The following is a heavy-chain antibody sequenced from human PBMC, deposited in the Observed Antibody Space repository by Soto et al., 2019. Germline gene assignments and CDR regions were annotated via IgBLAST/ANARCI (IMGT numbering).Heavy chain of an antibody. J-gene: IGHJ5*02. V-gene: IGHV3-30*18. CDR1: GFTFSNFG. CDR3: VKGSDVDRQELDR. CDR2: ISSDGGDK. Sequence: QVQLVESGGGVVQTGRSPRLSCAASGFTFSNFGMHWVRQAPGKWLAWVAAISSDGGDKYYSHSVKDRFTVSRDNSRNTLFLQMNSLRVEDTAVYYCVKGSDVDRQELDRWGQGILVTVSS. D-gene: IGHD3-3*01.